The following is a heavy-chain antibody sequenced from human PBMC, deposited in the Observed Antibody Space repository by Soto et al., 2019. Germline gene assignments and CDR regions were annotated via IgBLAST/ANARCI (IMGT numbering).Heavy chain of an antibody. CDR2: INHSGST. CDR1: GGSFSGYY. D-gene: IGHD3-10*01. V-gene: IGHV4-34*01. CDR3: ARARGYYYGMDV. J-gene: IGHJ6*02. Sequence: QVQLQQWGAGLLKPSETLSLTCAVYGGSFSGYYWSWIRQPPGKGLEWIGEINHSGSTNYNPSLKSRVTISVDTAKNQFSLKLSSVTAADTAVYHCARARGYYYGMDVWGQGTTVTVSS.